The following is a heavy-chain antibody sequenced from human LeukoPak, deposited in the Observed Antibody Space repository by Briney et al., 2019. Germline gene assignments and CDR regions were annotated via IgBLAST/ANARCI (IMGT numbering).Heavy chain of an antibody. Sequence: GGSLRLSCAASGFTVSSNYMSWVRQAPGRGLEWVSVIYSGGITYYADSVKGRFTISRDNSKNTLYLQMNSLRAEDTAVYYCARVGGGVYHHGMDVCRQGPTVTVS. V-gene: IGHV3-53*01. J-gene: IGHJ6*02. CDR2: IYSGGIT. CDR3: ARVGGGVYHHGMDV. CDR1: GFTVSSNY. D-gene: IGHD3-16*01.